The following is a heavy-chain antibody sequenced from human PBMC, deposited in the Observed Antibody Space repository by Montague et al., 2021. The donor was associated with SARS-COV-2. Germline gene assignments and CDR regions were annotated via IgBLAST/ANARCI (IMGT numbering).Heavy chain of an antibody. CDR1: GFNFTHYA. CDR3: ARGGRYFDWLLLPY. CDR2: ISYDGTKT. D-gene: IGHD3-9*01. J-gene: IGHJ4*02. Sequence: SLRLSCTASGFNFTHYAMYWVRQAPGKGLDWVATISYDGTKTYYTDSVKGRFTISRDNSKDTLHLQLSSLRLDDTAIYYCARGGRYFDWLLLPYWGQGALVTVSS. V-gene: IGHV3-30*04.